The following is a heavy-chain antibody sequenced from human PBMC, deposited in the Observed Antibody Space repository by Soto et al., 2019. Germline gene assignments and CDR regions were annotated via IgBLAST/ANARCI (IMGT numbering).Heavy chain of an antibody. D-gene: IGHD3-22*01. J-gene: IGHJ6*02. CDR1: GGTFSSYA. CDR2: IIPIFGTA. Sequence: SVKVSCKASGGTFSSYAISWVRQAPGQGLEWMGGIIPIFGTANYAQKFQGRVTITADESTSTAYMELSSLRSEDTAVYYCARDPNYYDSSGYFRRTYYDFGMDVWGQGTTVTVSS. CDR3: ARDPNYYDSSGYFRRTYYDFGMDV. V-gene: IGHV1-69*13.